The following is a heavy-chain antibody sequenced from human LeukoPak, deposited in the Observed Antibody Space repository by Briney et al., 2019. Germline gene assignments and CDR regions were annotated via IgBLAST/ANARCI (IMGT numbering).Heavy chain of an antibody. J-gene: IGHJ3*02. CDR2: IYYSGSN. CDR1: GGSISSSSYY. V-gene: IGHV4-39*01. Sequence: SETLSLICTVSGGSISSSSYYWGWIRQPPGKGLEWIGSIYYSGSNYYSPSLKSRVTISVDTSKNQFSLKLSSVTAADTAVYYCARHNNPQDAFDIWGQGTMVTVSS. CDR3: ARHNNPQDAFDI. D-gene: IGHD2/OR15-2a*01.